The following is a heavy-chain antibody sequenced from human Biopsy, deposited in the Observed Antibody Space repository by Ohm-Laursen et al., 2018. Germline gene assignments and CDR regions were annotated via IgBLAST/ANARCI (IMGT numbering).Heavy chain of an antibody. CDR1: GDSISSYY. J-gene: IGHJ2*01. V-gene: IGHV4-59*01. Sequence: SDTLSLTCTVSGDSISSYYWSWIRQPPGKGLGWIGYVYSTGTTDYNPSLQSRVTISVDTSKNHFSLRLRSVTPADTAIYYCARDRGYYSDRTVPGYFDLWGRGTLVTVSS. CDR3: ARDRGYYSDRTVPGYFDL. CDR2: VYSTGTT. D-gene: IGHD3-22*01.